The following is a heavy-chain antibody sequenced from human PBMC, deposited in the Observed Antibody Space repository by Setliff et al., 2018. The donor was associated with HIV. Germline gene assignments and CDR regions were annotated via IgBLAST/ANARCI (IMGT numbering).Heavy chain of an antibody. Sequence: GGSLRLSCAASGFTLHEYTMTWVRQAPGKGLEWVASISGGGKSIYYADSVKGRFTISRDNADRSLYLQMNSLRAEDTAVYYCVKDEEYIGVVSATMNMPGYYHYYYMDVWAKGPRSPSP. D-gene: IGHD2-2*01. J-gene: IGHJ6*03. CDR3: VKDEEYIGVVSATMNMPGYYHYYYMDV. CDR2: ISGGGKSI. CDR1: GFTLHEYT. V-gene: IGHV3-21*01.